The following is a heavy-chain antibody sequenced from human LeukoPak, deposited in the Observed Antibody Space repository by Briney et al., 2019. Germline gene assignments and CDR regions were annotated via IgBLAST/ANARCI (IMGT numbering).Heavy chain of an antibody. Sequence: GGSLRFSCAASGFSFSSSAMNWVRQPPGKGLEWVSSISGDTTYYADSVKGRFTISRDNSKNTLYLQMNSLRAEDTALYYCAKDLSGSGWASHYWGQGTLVTVSS. CDR3: AKDLSGSGWASHY. CDR2: ISGDTT. CDR1: GFSFSSSA. J-gene: IGHJ4*02. V-gene: IGHV3-23*01. D-gene: IGHD6-19*01.